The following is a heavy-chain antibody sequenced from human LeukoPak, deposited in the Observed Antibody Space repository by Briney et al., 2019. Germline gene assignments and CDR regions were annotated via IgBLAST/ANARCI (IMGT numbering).Heavy chain of an antibody. CDR2: IYYSGST. J-gene: IGHJ3*02. CDR3: ARGRDYYGSGKYGAFDI. Sequence: SETLSLTCTVSGGPISSSSYYWGWIRQPPGKGLEWIGSIYYSGSTYYNPSLKSRVTISVDTSKNQFSLKLSSVTAADTAVYYCARGRDYYGSGKYGAFDIWGQGTMVTVSS. V-gene: IGHV4-39*07. CDR1: GGPISSSSYY. D-gene: IGHD3-10*01.